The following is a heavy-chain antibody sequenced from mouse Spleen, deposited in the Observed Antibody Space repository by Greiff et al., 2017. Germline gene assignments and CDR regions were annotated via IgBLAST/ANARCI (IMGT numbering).Heavy chain of an antibody. CDR2: IWSGGST. J-gene: IGHJ4*01. CDR3: ARIHYDYDERGKDY. Sequence: QVQLKQSGPGLVQPSQSLSITCTVSGFSLTSYGVHWVRQSPGKGLEWLGVIWSGGSTDYNAAFISRLSISKDNSKSQVFFKMNSLQADDTAIYYWARIHYDYDERGKDYWGQGTSGTVSS. CDR1: GFSLTSYG. D-gene: IGHD2-4*01. V-gene: IGHV2-2*01.